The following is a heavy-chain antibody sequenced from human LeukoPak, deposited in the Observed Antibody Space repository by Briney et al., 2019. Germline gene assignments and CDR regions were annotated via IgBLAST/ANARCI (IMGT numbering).Heavy chain of an antibody. V-gene: IGHV4-4*07. CDR1: GGSISSYY. J-gene: IGHJ3*02. D-gene: IGHD3-3*01. Sequence: SETLSLTCTVSGGSISSYYWSWIRQPAGKGLEWIGRIYTSGSTNYNPSLKSRVTMSVDTSKNQFSLKLSSVTAADTAMYYCARGQSGVSDFWSGYYTGAFDIWGQGTMVTVSS. CDR3: ARGQSGVSDFWSGYYTGAFDI. CDR2: IYTSGST.